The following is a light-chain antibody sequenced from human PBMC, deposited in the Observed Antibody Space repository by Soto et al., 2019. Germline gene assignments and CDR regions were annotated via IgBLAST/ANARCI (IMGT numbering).Light chain of an antibody. CDR3: CSYAGSSTFVYV. Sequence: QSVLTQPASVSGSPGQSITISCTGTSSDVGSYNLVSWYQQHPGKAPKLMIYEGGKRPSGVSNRFSGSKSGNTASLTISGLQAEEEADYYCCSYAGSSTFVYVFGTGTKATVL. V-gene: IGLV2-23*03. CDR2: EGG. J-gene: IGLJ1*01. CDR1: SSDVGSYNL.